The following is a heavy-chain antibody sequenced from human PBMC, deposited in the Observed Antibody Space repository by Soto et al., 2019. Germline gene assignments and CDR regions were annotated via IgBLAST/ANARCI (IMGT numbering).Heavy chain of an antibody. CDR3: ARDLDDSGDYNPFQH. Sequence: EVQLVESGGDLVQPGGSLRLSCADSGLTVSSNYMSWVRQAAGKGLEWVSVIYSGGSTYYANSVKGRFTISRHNSKNTLYLQMNSLRVEDTAVYYCARDLDDSGDYNPFQHWAQVTLVTASS. CDR1: GLTVSSNY. V-gene: IGHV3-66*01. J-gene: IGHJ1*01. CDR2: IYSGGST. D-gene: IGHD4-17*01.